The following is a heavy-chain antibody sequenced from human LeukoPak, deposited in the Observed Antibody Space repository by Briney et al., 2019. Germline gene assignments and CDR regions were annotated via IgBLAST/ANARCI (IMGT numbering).Heavy chain of an antibody. J-gene: IGHJ3*02. V-gene: IGHV4-59*01. Sequence: SKTLSLTCTVSGGSISSYSWSWIRQPPGKGLEWMGYIYYSGSNKYNPSLQSRVTISVATSTYQFSLKLRSVTAADTAVYYCARGGWFGEVDAFDIWGQGTMVTVSS. CDR1: GGSISSYS. CDR3: ARGGWFGEVDAFDI. D-gene: IGHD3-10*01. CDR2: IYYSGSN.